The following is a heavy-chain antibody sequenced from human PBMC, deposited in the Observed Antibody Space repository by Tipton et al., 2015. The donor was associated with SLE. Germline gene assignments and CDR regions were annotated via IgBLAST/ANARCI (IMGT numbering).Heavy chain of an antibody. CDR1: GGSISSSSYY. CDR3: ASLAAAGTHYYFYGMDV. V-gene: IGHV4-39*01. D-gene: IGHD6-13*01. Sequence: LRLSCTVSGGSISSSSYYWGWIRQPPGKGLEWIGSIYYSGSTYYNPSLKSRVTISVDTSKNQFSLKLSSVTAADTAVYYCASLAAAGTHYYFYGMDVWGQGTTVTVSS. CDR2: IYYSGST. J-gene: IGHJ6*02.